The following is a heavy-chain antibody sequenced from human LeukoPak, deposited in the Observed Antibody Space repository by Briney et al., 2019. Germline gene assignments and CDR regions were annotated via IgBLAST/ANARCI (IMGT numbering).Heavy chain of an antibody. CDR3: ASVTIFGVVNF. Sequence: KASETLSLTCNVSGASITSYFSSWILQPPGKVLEWIGYSLDSGSPNYNPSLKSRVAMSIDTSRSQFSLKLKSVTAADTAIYYCASVTIFGVVNFWSQGTLVTVSS. D-gene: IGHD3-3*01. V-gene: IGHV4-59*01. CDR2: SLDSGSP. J-gene: IGHJ4*02. CDR1: GASITSYF.